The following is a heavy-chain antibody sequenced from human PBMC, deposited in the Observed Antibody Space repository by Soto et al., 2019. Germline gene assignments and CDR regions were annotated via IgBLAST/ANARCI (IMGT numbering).Heavy chain of an antibody. CDR3: ARVSPARYFQNVYYYYGMDV. CDR1: GGTFSSYA. J-gene: IGHJ6*02. CDR2: IIPIFGTA. Sequence: QVQLVQSGAEVKKPGSSVKVSCKASGGTFSSYAISWVRQAPGQGLEWMGGIIPIFGTANYAQKFQGRVTITADESTSTAYMVLSSLRSEDTAVYYCARVSPARYFQNVYYYYGMDVWGQGTTLTVSS. D-gene: IGHD3-9*01. V-gene: IGHV1-69*01.